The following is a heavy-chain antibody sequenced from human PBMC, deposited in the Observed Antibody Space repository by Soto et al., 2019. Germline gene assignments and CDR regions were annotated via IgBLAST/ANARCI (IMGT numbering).Heavy chain of an antibody. CDR1: GYTFSSYA. CDR2: INAGNGNT. CDR3: ARDESIAAVY. D-gene: IGHD6-13*01. J-gene: IGHJ4*02. V-gene: IGHV1-3*01. Sequence: ASVKVSCKASGYTFSSYAMHWLRQAPGQRLEWMGWINAGNGNTKYSQKFQGRVTITRDTSASIAYMELSSLRYEDTAVYYCARDESIAAVYWGQGTLVTVSS.